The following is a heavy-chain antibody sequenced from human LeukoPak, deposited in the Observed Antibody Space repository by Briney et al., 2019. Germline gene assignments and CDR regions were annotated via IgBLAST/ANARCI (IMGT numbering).Heavy chain of an antibody. D-gene: IGHD3-10*01. Sequence: GGSLRLSCAASGFTFSSYGMHWVRQAPGKGLEWVAFIRYDGSNKYYADSVKGRFTISRDNSKDTLYLQMNSLRAEDTAVYYCAKVWFGDPPGAGMGYWGQGTLVTVSS. J-gene: IGHJ4*02. V-gene: IGHV3-30*02. CDR2: IRYDGSNK. CDR1: GFTFSSYG. CDR3: AKVWFGDPPGAGMGY.